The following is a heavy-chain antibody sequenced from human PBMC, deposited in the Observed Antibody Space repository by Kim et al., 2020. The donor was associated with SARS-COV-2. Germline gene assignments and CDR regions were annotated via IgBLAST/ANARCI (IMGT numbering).Heavy chain of an antibody. CDR3: ARDYGIAVAGTRYYFDY. V-gene: IGHV3-30*07. Sequence: KGRFTNSRDNSKNTLYLQMNSLRAEDTAVYYCARDYGIAVAGTRYYFDYWGQGTLVTVSS. J-gene: IGHJ4*02. D-gene: IGHD6-19*01.